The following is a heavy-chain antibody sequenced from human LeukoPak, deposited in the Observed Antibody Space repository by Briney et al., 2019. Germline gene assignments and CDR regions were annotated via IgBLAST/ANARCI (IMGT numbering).Heavy chain of an antibody. Sequence: GGSLRLSCAASGFTFSSYAMSWVRQAPGKGLEWVSAISGSGGSTYYADSVKGRFTVSRDNSKNTLYLQMNSLRAEDTAVYYCAKVRGSSWYYSDWGQGTLVTVSS. CDR3: AKVRGSSWYYSD. D-gene: IGHD6-13*01. J-gene: IGHJ4*02. V-gene: IGHV3-23*01. CDR2: ISGSGGST. CDR1: GFTFSSYA.